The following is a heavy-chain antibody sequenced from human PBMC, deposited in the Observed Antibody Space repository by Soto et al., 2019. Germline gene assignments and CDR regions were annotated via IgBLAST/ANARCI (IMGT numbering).Heavy chain of an antibody. V-gene: IGHV6-1*01. CDR3: ARGKPIRGRIDS. Sequence: SQTLSLTCAISGDSVSSNSAAWNWIRQSPSRGLEWLGRTYYRSKWFNDYAVSVKGRITLNADTSKNQFSLQLHAVTAEDTAVYYCARGKPIRGRIDSWGQETLVTVSS. CDR2: TYYRSKWFN. D-gene: IGHD3-16*01. J-gene: IGHJ4*02. CDR1: GDSVSSNSAA.